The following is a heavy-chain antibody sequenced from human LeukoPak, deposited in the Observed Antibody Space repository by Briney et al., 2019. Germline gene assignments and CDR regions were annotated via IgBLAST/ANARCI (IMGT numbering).Heavy chain of an antibody. CDR3: ARSYCSSTRCYDDFDY. V-gene: IGHV3-48*01. Sequence: GGSLRLSCTPSGFIFSGYAMSWVRQAPGKGLEWVSYISSSSSTIYYADSVKGRFTISRDNAKNSLYLQMNSLRAEDTAVYYCARSYCSSTRCYDDFDYWGQGTLVTVSS. CDR2: ISSSSSTI. J-gene: IGHJ4*02. CDR1: GFIFSGYA. D-gene: IGHD2-2*01.